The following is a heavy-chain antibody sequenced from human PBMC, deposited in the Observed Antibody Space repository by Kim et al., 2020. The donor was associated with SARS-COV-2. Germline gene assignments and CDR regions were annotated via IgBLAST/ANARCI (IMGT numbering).Heavy chain of an antibody. CDR2: INAGNGNT. D-gene: IGHD6-19*01. Sequence: ASVKVSCKASGYTFTSYAMHWVRQAPGQRLEWMGWINAGNGNTKYSQKFQGRVTITRDTSASTAYMELSSLRSEYTAVYYCAREGGSGWAYYYYGMDVWGQGTTVTVSS. V-gene: IGHV1-3*01. J-gene: IGHJ6*02. CDR1: GYTFTSYA. CDR3: AREGGSGWAYYYYGMDV.